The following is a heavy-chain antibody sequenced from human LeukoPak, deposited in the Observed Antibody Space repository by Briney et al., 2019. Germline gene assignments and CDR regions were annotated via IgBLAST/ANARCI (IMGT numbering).Heavy chain of an antibody. CDR3: ARGRGGYCSGGSCYYY. J-gene: IGHJ4*02. Sequence: SETLSLTCAVYGGSFSGYYWSWIRQPPGKGLEWIGEINHSGSTNYNPSLKSRVTISVDTSKNQFSLKLSSVTAADTAVYYCARGRGGYCSGGSCYYYWGRGTLVTVSS. CDR2: INHSGST. D-gene: IGHD2-15*01. V-gene: IGHV4-34*01. CDR1: GGSFSGYY.